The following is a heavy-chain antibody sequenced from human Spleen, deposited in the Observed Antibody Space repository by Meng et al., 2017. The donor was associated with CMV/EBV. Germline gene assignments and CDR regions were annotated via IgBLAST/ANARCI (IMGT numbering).Heavy chain of an antibody. J-gene: IGHJ5*02. Sequence: LRLSCTVSGGSLSSGDYYWSWIRQPPGKGLEWIGYIYYSGRTNYNPSLKSRVTISVDTSMNQLSLKLSSVTAADTAVYYCARGGSSRFGELSLPFDPWGQGTLVTVSS. CDR2: IYYSGRT. CDR1: GGSLSSGDYY. V-gene: IGHV4-30-4*08. D-gene: IGHD3-10*01. CDR3: ARGGSSRFGELSLPFDP.